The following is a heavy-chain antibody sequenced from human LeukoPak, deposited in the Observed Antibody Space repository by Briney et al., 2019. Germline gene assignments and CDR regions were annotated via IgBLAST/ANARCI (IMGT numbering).Heavy chain of an antibody. D-gene: IGHD3-22*01. CDR3: ARVRSGYYPDY. J-gene: IGHJ4*02. Sequence: SETLSLTCTVSGDSISSYYWSWIRQPPGKGLEWIGYIYYSGSTNYNPSLKSRVTISVDTSKNQFSLKLSSVTAADTAVYYCARVRSGYYPDYWGQGTLVTVSS. CDR2: IYYSGST. CDR1: GDSISSYY. V-gene: IGHV4-59*01.